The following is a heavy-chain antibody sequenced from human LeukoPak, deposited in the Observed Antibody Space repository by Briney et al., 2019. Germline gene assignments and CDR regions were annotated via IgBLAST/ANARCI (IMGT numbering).Heavy chain of an antibody. CDR2: IYYSGST. V-gene: IGHV4-39*01. CDR3: ARVPFDYYDSDDYYYHDAFDI. CDR1: GGSINNNNYF. Sequence: SETLSLTCTVSGGSINNNNYFWGWIRQPPGKGLEWIASIYYSGSTYYNPSLKSRVTISVDTSKNQFSLKLSSVTAADTAVYYCARVPFDYYDSDDYYYHDAFDIWGQGTMVTVSS. D-gene: IGHD3-22*01. J-gene: IGHJ3*02.